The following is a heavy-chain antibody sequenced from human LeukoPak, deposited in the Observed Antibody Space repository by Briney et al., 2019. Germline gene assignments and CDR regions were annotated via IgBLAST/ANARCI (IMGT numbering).Heavy chain of an antibody. J-gene: IGHJ6*02. CDR2: ISYDGSNK. CDR1: GFTFSSYG. Sequence: GGSLRLSCAASGFTFSSYGMHWVRQAPGKGLEWVAVISYDGSNKYQADSVKGRFATSRDNSKNMLYLQMNSLRAEDTAVYYCAKETTVTTSRYHYGMDVWGQGTTVTVSS. D-gene: IGHD4-17*01. V-gene: IGHV3-30*18. CDR3: AKETTVTTSRYHYGMDV.